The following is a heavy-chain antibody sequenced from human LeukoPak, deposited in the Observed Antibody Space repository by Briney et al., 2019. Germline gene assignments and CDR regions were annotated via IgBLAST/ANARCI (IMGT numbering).Heavy chain of an antibody. CDR1: GFTFTSYV. J-gene: IGHJ4*02. Sequence: GGSLRLSCAASGFTFTSYVMTWVRQAPGRGLEWVSSISGSGSGTYYAHSVKGRFTISRDNSKNTLYLQMNSLRAEDTAIYYCTKRFSTPDYGIDYWGQGTLVTVSS. CDR3: TKRFSTPDYGIDY. V-gene: IGHV3-23*01. CDR2: ISGSGSGT. D-gene: IGHD3-16*01.